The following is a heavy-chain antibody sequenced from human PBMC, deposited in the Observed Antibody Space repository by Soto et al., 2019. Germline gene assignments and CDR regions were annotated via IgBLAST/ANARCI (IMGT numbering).Heavy chain of an antibody. V-gene: IGHV4-34*01. CDR3: ASLLRFLEWLYIDP. Sequence: PSETLSLTCAVYGGSFSGYYWSWIRQPPGKGLEWIGEINHSGSTYYNPSLKSRVTISVDTSKNQFSLKLSSVTAADTAVYYCASLLRFLEWLYIDPWGQGTPVTVSS. CDR2: INHSGST. J-gene: IGHJ5*02. CDR1: GGSFSGYY. D-gene: IGHD3-3*01.